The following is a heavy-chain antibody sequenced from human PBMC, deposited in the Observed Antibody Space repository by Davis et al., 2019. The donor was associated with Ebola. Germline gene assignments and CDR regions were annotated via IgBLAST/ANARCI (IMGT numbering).Heavy chain of an antibody. V-gene: IGHV3-23*01. CDR3: ARVLRRELLGY. CDR1: GLTFSSYA. D-gene: IGHD1-26*01. CDR2: ISGSGGST. J-gene: IGHJ4*02. Sequence: PGGSLRLSCAASGLTFSSYAMSWVRQAPGKGLEWVSAISGSGGSTYYADSVKGRFTISRDNAKNSLYLQMNSLRAEDTAVYYCARVLRRELLGYWGQGTLVTVSS.